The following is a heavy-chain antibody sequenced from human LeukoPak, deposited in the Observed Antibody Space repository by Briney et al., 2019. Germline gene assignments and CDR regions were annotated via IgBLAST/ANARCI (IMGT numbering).Heavy chain of an antibody. CDR3: AREITLTGYKYGLGFNY. V-gene: IGHV4-59*01. J-gene: IGHJ4*02. D-gene: IGHD2-15*01. CDR2: IYYSGAT. Sequence: PSETLSLTCTVSGGSISSYYWSWIRQSPGMGLEWIGSIYYSGATVYNPSLKSRVIISADTSNDQFSRRLRSVTAADTAVYYCAREITLTGYKYGLGFNYWGQGTLVTVSS. CDR1: GGSISSYY.